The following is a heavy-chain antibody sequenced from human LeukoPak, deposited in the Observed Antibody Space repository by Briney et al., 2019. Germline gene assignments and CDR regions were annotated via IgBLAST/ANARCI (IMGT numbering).Heavy chain of an antibody. Sequence: ASVKVSCKASGYTFTSYGISWVRQAPGQGLEWMGWISTYYGNTNYAQKLQGRVTMTTDTSTSTAYMELRSLRSDDTAVYYCARVSITGPNWFDPWGQGTLVTVSS. V-gene: IGHV1-18*01. D-gene: IGHD1-14*01. CDR2: ISTYYGNT. CDR1: GYTFTSYG. CDR3: ARVSITGPNWFDP. J-gene: IGHJ5*02.